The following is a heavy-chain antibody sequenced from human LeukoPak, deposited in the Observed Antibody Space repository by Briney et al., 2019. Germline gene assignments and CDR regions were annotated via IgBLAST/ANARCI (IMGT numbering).Heavy chain of an antibody. CDR1: GFTFDDYA. CDR3: AKGGYYCSSTSCYELDY. V-gene: IGHV3-9*01. CDR2: ISWNSGSI. D-gene: IGHD2-2*01. Sequence: GGSLRLSCAASGFTFDDYAMHWVRQAPGRGLEWVSGISWNSGSIGYVDSVKGRFTISRDNAKNSLYLQMNSPRAEDTALYYCAKGGYYCSSTSCYELDYWGQGTLVTVSS. J-gene: IGHJ4*02.